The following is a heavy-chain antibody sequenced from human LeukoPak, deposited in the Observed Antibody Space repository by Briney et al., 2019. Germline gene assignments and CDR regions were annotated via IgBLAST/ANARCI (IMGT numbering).Heavy chain of an antibody. CDR3: ARDRPSSLYGDSTGGFDY. J-gene: IGHJ4*02. CDR2: ISAYNGNT. CDR1: GYTFTSYG. D-gene: IGHD4-17*01. V-gene: IGHV1-18*01. Sequence: ASVKVSCKASGYTFTSYGISWVRQAPGQGLEWMGWISAYNGNTNYAQKLQGRVTMTTDTSTSTAYMELRSLRSDDTAVYYRARDRPSSLYGDSTGGFDYWGQGTLVTVSS.